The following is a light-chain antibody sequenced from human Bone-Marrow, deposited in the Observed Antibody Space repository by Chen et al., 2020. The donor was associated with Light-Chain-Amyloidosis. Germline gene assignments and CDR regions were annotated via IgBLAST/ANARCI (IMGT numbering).Light chain of an antibody. Sequence: QSALTQPAFVSGSPGQSIIISCTGTSSDVGGYNFVSWYQQHPGKAPKLMIFDVNNRPSGVSNRFSGSKSDNTASLTISGLQPEDEADYYCTSYTSSHTYVFGTGTEVTVL. CDR2: DVN. CDR3: TSYTSSHTYV. CDR1: SSDVGGYNF. V-gene: IGLV2-14*03. J-gene: IGLJ1*01.